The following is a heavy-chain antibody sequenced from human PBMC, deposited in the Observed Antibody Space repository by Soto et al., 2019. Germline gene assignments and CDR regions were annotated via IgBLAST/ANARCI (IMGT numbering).Heavy chain of an antibody. D-gene: IGHD4-17*01. J-gene: IGHJ4*01. CDR3: ARVAVTPFYFDY. CDR2: INPDGSRT. Sequence: EVQLVESGGDLVQPGGSLRLSCAASGFTFTSYWMHWVRQSPGKGLVWVSRINPDGSRTSYADSVKGRFTISRDNAKITLYLQMHSLGADDTAVYYCARVAVTPFYFDYWGHGTLVTVS. V-gene: IGHV3-74*01. CDR1: GFTFTSYW.